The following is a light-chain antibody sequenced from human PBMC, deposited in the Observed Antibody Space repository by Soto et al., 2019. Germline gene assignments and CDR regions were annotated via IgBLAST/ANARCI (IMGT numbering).Light chain of an antibody. CDR1: SSDVGGYNY. V-gene: IGLV2-14*01. CDR3: ISYTSSRTVL. J-gene: IGLJ2*01. Sequence: QSALTQPASVSGSPGQSITISCTGTSSDVGGYNYVSWYQQHPGKAPKLMIYDVSHRPAGAYNRFSGSKPGNTASLTISGLKAAEEADYCCISYTSSRTVLFGGGTKLTVL. CDR2: DVS.